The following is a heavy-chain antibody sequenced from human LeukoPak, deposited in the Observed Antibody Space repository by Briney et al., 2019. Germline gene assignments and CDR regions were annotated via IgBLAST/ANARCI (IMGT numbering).Heavy chain of an antibody. Sequence: GGSLRLSCAASEFTFSSYSMNWVRQAPGKGLEWVSSISSSSSYIYYADSVKGRFTISRDNAKNSLYLQMNSLRAEDTAVYYCARDVPYYYESSGYYSLGFDIWGQGTMVTVSS. CDR1: EFTFSSYS. V-gene: IGHV3-21*01. CDR3: ARDVPYYYESSGYYSLGFDI. D-gene: IGHD3-22*01. CDR2: ISSSSSYI. J-gene: IGHJ3*02.